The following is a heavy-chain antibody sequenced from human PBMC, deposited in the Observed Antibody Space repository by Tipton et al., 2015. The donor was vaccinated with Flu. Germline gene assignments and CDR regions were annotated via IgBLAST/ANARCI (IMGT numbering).Heavy chain of an antibody. CDR3: ARDIRGYSGYTGGDAFDM. CDR1: GGPITSSSYY. V-gene: IGHV4-39*07. D-gene: IGHD5-12*01. CDR2: IYYTGYR. Sequence: TLSLTCSVSGGPITSSSYYWGWIRQPPGRPLEWVGSIYYTGYRYDNPSLKSRLAMSIDTSQSQFSLRLSSMTAADTAVYYCARDIRGYSGYTGGDAFDMWGRGVMVFVSS. J-gene: IGHJ3*02.